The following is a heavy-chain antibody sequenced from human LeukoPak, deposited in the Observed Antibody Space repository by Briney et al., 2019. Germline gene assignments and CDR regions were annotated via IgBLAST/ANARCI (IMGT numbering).Heavy chain of an antibody. Sequence: ASVKVSCKAAGCTFIGNFIHWVRQAPGQGLEWMGWINPNSGGTQYAERFQGRVTMTRDTSINTAYMELSGLTSDDTVVYYCVRVYSGYENFDYWGQGTLVTVSS. J-gene: IGHJ4*02. CDR2: INPNSGGT. V-gene: IGHV1-2*02. CDR3: VRVYSGYENFDY. CDR1: GCTFIGNF. D-gene: IGHD5-12*01.